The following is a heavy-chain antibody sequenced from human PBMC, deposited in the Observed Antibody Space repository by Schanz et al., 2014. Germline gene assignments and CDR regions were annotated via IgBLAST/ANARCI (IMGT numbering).Heavy chain of an antibody. V-gene: IGHV3-30*01. D-gene: IGHD2-21*01. J-gene: IGHJ5*02. CDR3: ARDVDGYDGGGGGFHP. CDR1: GFTFSSYA. Sequence: QVQLVESGGGVVQPGRSLRLSCAASGFTFSSYAMHWVRQAPGKWLEWVAVISYDGRNKYYADSVKGRVTISRDNSKNTLYLQMNSLRPEDTAVYNCARDVDGYDGGGGGFHPWGQGSLVTVSS. CDR2: ISYDGRNK.